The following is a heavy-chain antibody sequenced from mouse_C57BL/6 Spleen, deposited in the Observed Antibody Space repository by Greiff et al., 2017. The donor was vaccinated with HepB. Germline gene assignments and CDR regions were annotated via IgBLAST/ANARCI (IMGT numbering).Heavy chain of an antibody. CDR3: ARHEGYSNYSYYAMDY. J-gene: IGHJ4*01. V-gene: IGHV1-62-2*01. D-gene: IGHD2-5*01. CDR2: FYPGSGSI. CDR1: GYTFTEYT. Sequence: VQLKESGAELVKPGASVKLSCKASGYTFTEYTIHWVKQRSGQGLEWIGWFYPGSGSIKYNEKFKDKATLTADKSSSTVYMELSRLTSEDSAVYFCARHEGYSNYSYYAMDYWGQGTSVTVSS.